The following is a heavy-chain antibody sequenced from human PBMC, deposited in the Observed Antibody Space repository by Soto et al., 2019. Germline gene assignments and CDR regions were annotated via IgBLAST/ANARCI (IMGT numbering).Heavy chain of an antibody. J-gene: IGHJ4*02. CDR1: GYAFYSYG. Sequence: GASVKVSCKASGYAFYSYGISWVRQAPGQGLERMGWISAYNGNTNYAQKLQGRVTMTTDTSTSTAYMELRSLRSDDTAVYYCARSDLGELSFFDYWGQGTRVTVSS. CDR3: ARSDLGELSFFDY. V-gene: IGHV1-18*01. D-gene: IGHD3-16*02. CDR2: ISAYNGNT.